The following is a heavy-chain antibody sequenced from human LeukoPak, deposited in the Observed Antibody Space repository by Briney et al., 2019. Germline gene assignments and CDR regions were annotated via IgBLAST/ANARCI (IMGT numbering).Heavy chain of an antibody. V-gene: IGHV4-4*07. D-gene: IGHD3-22*01. CDR1: GGSISSYY. CDR2: IYTSGST. CDR3: ARFSGSGYWGGAFDY. J-gene: IGHJ4*02. Sequence: PSETLSLTCTASGGSISSYYWSWIRQPAGKGLEWIWRIYTSGSTNYNPSLKSRVTMSVDTSKNQFSLKLSSVTAADAAVYYCARFSGSGYWGGAFDYWGQGTLVTVSS.